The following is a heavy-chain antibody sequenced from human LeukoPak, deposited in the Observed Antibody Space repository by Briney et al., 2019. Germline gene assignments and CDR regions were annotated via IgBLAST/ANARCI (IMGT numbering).Heavy chain of an antibody. V-gene: IGHV3-64*01. D-gene: IGHD3-22*01. CDR1: GFSFSSSA. CDR3: PRASPDGFYDY. J-gene: IGHJ4*02. Sequence: GGSLRLSCAASGFSFSSSAMHWVRQAPGKGLEYVSAITNNGGYTYYANSVKGRFTISRDNSKNTLYLQMSSLITEDTAVYYFPRASPDGFYDYWGQGTLVTVSS. CDR2: ITNNGGYT.